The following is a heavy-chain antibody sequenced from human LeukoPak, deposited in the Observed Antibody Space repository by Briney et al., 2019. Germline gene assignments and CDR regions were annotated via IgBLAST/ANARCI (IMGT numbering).Heavy chain of an antibody. CDR1: GFTFRDSA. Sequence: SGGSLRLSCSASGFTFRDSAMTWVRQAPGKGLEWVSLISFSGANSYYPDSVKGRFSVSRDNSKDTLYLQLSGLRADDTAIYYCARAGSGWFGGFHWGQGTLVTVSS. CDR3: ARAGSGWFGGFH. V-gene: IGHV3-23*01. CDR2: ISFSGANS. D-gene: IGHD3-10*01. J-gene: IGHJ4*02.